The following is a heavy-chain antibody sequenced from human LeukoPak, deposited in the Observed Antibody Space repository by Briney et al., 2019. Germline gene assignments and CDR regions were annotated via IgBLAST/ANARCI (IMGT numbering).Heavy chain of an antibody. CDR3: ARAATFTYYDVLTGYFTTHAFDS. J-gene: IGHJ4*02. D-gene: IGHD3-9*01. CDR2: INEDGSDK. CDR1: GFTIKTYC. V-gene: IGHV3-7*01. Sequence: PGGTLTLSCTAPGFTIKTYCMSWVRQIPGRGLEWVANINEDGSDKQYVDFAKGRFSISRDNAKNSLSLQMKSLTVEDTAVYFCARAATFTYYDVLTGYFTTHAFDSWGQGSLVTVSS.